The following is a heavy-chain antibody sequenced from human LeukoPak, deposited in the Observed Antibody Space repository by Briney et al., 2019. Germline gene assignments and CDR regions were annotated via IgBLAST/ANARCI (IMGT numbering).Heavy chain of an antibody. CDR1: GYTFTSYG. Sequence: ASVKVSCKASGYTFTSYGISWVRQAPGQGLEWMGWISAYNGNTNYAQKLQGRVTMTTDTSTSTAYMELRSLRSDDTAVYYCAREGGNCSSTSCYNWFDPWGQGTLVTVSS. CDR3: AREGGNCSSTSCYNWFDP. J-gene: IGHJ5*02. V-gene: IGHV1-18*01. CDR2: ISAYNGNT. D-gene: IGHD2-2*01.